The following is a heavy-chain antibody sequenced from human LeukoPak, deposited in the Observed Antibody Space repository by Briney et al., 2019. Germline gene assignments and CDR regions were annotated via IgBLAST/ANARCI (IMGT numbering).Heavy chain of an antibody. CDR1: GGSISSYY. CDR2: IYYSGST. J-gene: IGHJ4*02. Sequence: SETLSLTCTVSGGSISSYYWSWIRQPPGKGLEWIGYIYYSGSTYYNPSLKSRVTISVDTSKNQFSLKLSSVTAADTAVYYCARDSSGWCDYWGQGTLVTVSS. V-gene: IGHV4-59*12. CDR3: ARDSSGWCDY. D-gene: IGHD6-19*01.